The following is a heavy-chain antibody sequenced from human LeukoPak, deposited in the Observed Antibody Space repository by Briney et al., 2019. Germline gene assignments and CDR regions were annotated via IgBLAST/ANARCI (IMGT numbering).Heavy chain of an antibody. CDR3: ARPRGNVEMATIPFDY. D-gene: IGHD5-24*01. J-gene: IGHJ4*02. CDR2: ISSSSSYI. CDR1: GFTFSSYS. V-gene: IGHV3-21*01. Sequence: GGSLRLSCAASGFTFSSYSMNWVRQAPGKGLEWVSSISSSSSYIYYAGSVRGRFTISRDNAKNSLYLQMNSLRAEDTAVYYCARPRGNVEMATIPFDYWGQGTLVTVSS.